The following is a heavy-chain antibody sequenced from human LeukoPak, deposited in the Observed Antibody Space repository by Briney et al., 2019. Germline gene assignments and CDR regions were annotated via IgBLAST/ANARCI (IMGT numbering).Heavy chain of an antibody. Sequence: SETLSLTCAVYGGSFSGYYWSWIRQPPGKGLEWIGEINHSGSTNYNPSLKSRVTISVDTSKNQFSLKLSSVTAADTAVYYCARGSARYCSGGSCYWFDPWGQGTLVTVSS. CDR2: INHSGST. CDR1: GGSFSGYY. D-gene: IGHD2-15*01. V-gene: IGHV4-34*09. CDR3: ARGSARYCSGGSCYWFDP. J-gene: IGHJ5*02.